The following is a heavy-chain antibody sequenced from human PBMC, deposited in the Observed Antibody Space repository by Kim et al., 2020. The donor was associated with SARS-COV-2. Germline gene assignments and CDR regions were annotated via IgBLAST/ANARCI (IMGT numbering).Heavy chain of an antibody. Sequence: SETLSLTCTVSGGSISSSSYYWGWIRQPPGKGLEWIGSIYYSGSTYYNPSLKSRVTISVDTSKNQFSLKLSSVTAADTAVYYCARHSWPGDGHTFDYWGQGTLVTVSS. CDR3: ARHSWPGDGHTFDY. CDR1: GGSISSSSYY. D-gene: IGHD3-16*01. J-gene: IGHJ4*02. V-gene: IGHV4-39*01. CDR2: IYYSGST.